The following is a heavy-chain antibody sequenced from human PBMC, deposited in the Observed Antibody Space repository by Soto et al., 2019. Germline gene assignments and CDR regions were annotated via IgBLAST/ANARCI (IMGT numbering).Heavy chain of an antibody. CDR2: ISGSGGST. Sequence: EVQLSESGGGLVQPGGSLRLSCAASGFPFSSFAMSWVRQAPGKGLGWVSAISGSGGSTYYADSVKGRFTISRDNSKNALDLQMNSLRAEDTAVYYCAKGTGAFWSGYPLYFDYWGQGTLVTLSS. CDR1: GFPFSSFA. J-gene: IGHJ4*02. V-gene: IGHV3-23*01. D-gene: IGHD3-3*01. CDR3: AKGTGAFWSGYPLYFDY.